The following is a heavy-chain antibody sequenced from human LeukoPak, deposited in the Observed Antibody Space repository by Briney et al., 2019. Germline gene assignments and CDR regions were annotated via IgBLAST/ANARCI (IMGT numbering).Heavy chain of an antibody. J-gene: IGHJ6*02. V-gene: IGHV4-59*01. CDR2: IYYSGST. CDR1: GGSISSYY. CDR3: ARDLRITMVRGVDYYYGMDV. D-gene: IGHD3-10*01. Sequence: SETLSLTCTVSGGSISSYYWSWIRQPPGKGLEWNGYIYYSGSTNYNPSLKSRVTISVDTSKNQFSLKLSSVTAADTAVYYCARDLRITMVRGVDYYYGMDVWGQGTTVTVSS.